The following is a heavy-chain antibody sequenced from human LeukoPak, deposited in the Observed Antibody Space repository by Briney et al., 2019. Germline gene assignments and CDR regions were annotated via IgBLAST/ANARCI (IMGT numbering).Heavy chain of an antibody. V-gene: IGHV1-69*04. CDR2: IIPILGIA. CDR3: ARDIDLDCRLMWGMDV. D-gene: IGHD2-21*02. J-gene: IGHJ6*02. CDR1: GGTFSSYA. Sequence: SVKVSCKASGGTFSSYAISWVRQAPGQGLEWMGRIIPILGIANYAQKFQGRVTITADKSTSTAYMELSSLRSEDTAVYYCARDIDLDCRLMWGMDVWGQGTTVTVSS.